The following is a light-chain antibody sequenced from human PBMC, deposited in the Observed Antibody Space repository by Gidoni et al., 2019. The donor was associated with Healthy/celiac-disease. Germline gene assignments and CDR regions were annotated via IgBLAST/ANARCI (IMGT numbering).Light chain of an antibody. V-gene: IGKV1-33*01. CDR1: QAISNY. Sequence: DIPLPQSPSSLSASVGARVTITCQASQAISNYLNWYQQKPGKAPKLLIYDASNLETGIPSRFSGSGSGTDFTFTISSRLPEDMATYYCQQYDNLPPFGPGTKVDIK. J-gene: IGKJ3*01. CDR2: DAS. CDR3: QQYDNLPP.